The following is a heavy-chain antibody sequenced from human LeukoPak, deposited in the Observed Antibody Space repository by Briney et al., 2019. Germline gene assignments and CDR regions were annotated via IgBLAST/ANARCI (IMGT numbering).Heavy chain of an antibody. CDR2: INKDGGEK. Sequence: PGGSLRLSCAASGFTFSDYYMSWIRQAPGKGLEWVANINKDGGEKYYVDSVKGRFTISRDNAKNSLYLQMNSLRADDTAVYYRVKDSPPRYSGSPPAYWGQGTLVTVSS. CDR3: VKDSPPRYSGSPPAY. J-gene: IGHJ4*02. CDR1: GFTFSDYY. V-gene: IGHV3-7*03. D-gene: IGHD1-26*01.